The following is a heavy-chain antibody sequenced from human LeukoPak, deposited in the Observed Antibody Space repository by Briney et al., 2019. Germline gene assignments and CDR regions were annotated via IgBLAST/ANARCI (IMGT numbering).Heavy chain of an antibody. V-gene: IGHV3-21*01. CDR1: GFTFSSYS. CDR3: ARVSRVAYSSSWSLDY. D-gene: IGHD6-13*01. Sequence: PGGSLRLSCAASGFTFSSYSMNWVRQAPGKGLESVSSIYASGTYIYYADSLKGRFTISRDDAKNSLYLQMNSLRAEDTAVYYCARVSRVAYSSSWSLDYWRQGTLVTVS. J-gene: IGHJ4*02. CDR2: IYASGTYI.